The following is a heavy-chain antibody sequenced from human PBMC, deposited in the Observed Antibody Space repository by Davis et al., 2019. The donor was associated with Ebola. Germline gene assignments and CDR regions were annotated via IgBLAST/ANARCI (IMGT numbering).Heavy chain of an antibody. CDR3: AKHQDFDFWRGIYIDV. Sequence: GESLKISCVASGFTFTNYAMTWVRQAPGKGLEWVSSISGSGGTTYYADSVKGRFAISRDNYKNTIHLQMNSLRAEDTAVYYCAKHQDFDFWRGIYIDVWGKGTTVTVSS. CDR2: ISGSGGTT. D-gene: IGHD3-3*01. V-gene: IGHV3-23*01. J-gene: IGHJ6*03. CDR1: GFTFTNYA.